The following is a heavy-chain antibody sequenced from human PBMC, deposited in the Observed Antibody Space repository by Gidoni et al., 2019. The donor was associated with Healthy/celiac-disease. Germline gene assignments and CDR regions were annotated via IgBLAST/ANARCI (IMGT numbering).Heavy chain of an antibody. CDR2: ISWNSGSI. V-gene: IGHV3-9*01. CDR1: GFTFDDYA. CDR3: AKDISGSYNDAPYYYYYGMDV. Sequence: EVQLVESGGGLVQPGRSLRLSCSASGFTFDDYAMHWVRQAPGKGLEWVSGISWNSGSIGYADSVKGRFTISRDNAKNSLYLQMNSLRAEDTALYYCAKDISGSYNDAPYYYYYGMDVWGQGTTVTVSS. J-gene: IGHJ6*02. D-gene: IGHD1-26*01.